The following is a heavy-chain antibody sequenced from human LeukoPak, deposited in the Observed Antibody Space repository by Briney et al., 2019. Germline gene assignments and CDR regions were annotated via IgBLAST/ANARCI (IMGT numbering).Heavy chain of an antibody. D-gene: IGHD5-24*01. Sequence: SVKVSCKASGHTFTYRYLHWVRQAPRQALEWMGWITPFNGNTNYAQKFRDRVTITRDRSMSTAYMELSSLRSEDTAMYYCAWSRGNGDYGMDVWGQGTTVTVSS. CDR2: ITPFNGNT. J-gene: IGHJ6*02. CDR1: GHTFTYRY. V-gene: IGHV1-45*03. CDR3: AWSRGNGDYGMDV.